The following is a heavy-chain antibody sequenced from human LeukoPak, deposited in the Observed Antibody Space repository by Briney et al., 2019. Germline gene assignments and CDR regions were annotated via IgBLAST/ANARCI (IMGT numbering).Heavy chain of an antibody. CDR2: ISSSGSTI. V-gene: IGHV3-48*03. CDR1: GFTFSSYE. J-gene: IGHJ4*02. CDR3: ARVRPYGSGRYYFDY. D-gene: IGHD3-10*01. Sequence: GGSLRLSCAASGFTFSSYEMNWVRQAPGKGLEWVSYISSSGSTIYYADSVKGRFTISRDNSKNTMYLQMNSLRAEDTAVYYCARVRPYGSGRYYFDYWGQGTLVTVSS.